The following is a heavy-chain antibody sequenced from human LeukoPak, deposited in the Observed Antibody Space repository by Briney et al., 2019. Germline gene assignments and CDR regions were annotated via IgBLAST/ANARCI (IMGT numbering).Heavy chain of an antibody. D-gene: IGHD5-24*01. J-gene: IGHJ4*02. CDR1: GFTFSSYA. CDR3: ARGLEMATG. Sequence: LRLSCAASGFTFSSYAMSWVRQHPGKGLEWIGYIYYSGSTYNNPSLKSRVTISVDTSKNQFSLKLSSVTAADTAVYYCARGLEMATGWGQGTLVTVSS. V-gene: IGHV4-31*02. CDR2: IYYSGST.